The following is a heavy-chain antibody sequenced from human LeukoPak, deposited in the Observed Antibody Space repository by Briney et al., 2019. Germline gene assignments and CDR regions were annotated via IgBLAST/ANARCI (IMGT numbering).Heavy chain of an antibody. J-gene: IGHJ4*02. V-gene: IGHV3-21*01. CDR3: ARGKSGYDYGLDH. Sequence: GGSLRLSCAASGFIFSSYSMKWVRQAPGGGLEWVSSISSSSSYIYYADSVKGRFTISRDNAKNSLYLEMNSLRAEDTAVYYCARGKSGYDYGLDHWGQGILVIVSS. D-gene: IGHD5-12*01. CDR2: ISSSSSYI. CDR1: GFIFSSYS.